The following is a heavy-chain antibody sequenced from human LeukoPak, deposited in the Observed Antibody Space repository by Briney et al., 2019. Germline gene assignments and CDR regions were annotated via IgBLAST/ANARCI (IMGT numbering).Heavy chain of an antibody. V-gene: IGHV3-30-3*01. D-gene: IGHD6-6*01. Sequence: GGSLRLSCAASGFTFSSYAMHWVRQAPGKGLEWVAVISSDRSNKYYPDSVKGRFTISRDNSNNTLYLQMTSLRAEDTAVYYCAKDPYSSSSWVYWGQGTLVTVSS. CDR1: GFTFSSYA. CDR3: AKDPYSSSSWVY. CDR2: ISSDRSNK. J-gene: IGHJ4*02.